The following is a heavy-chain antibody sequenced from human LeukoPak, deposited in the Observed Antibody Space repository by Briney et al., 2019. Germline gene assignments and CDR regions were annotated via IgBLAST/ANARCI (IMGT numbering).Heavy chain of an antibody. J-gene: IGHJ5*02. Sequence: SGGSLRLSCAASGFIFSNYGMHWVRQAPGKGLDWVAFIRYDESNKFYADSVKGRFTISRDNSKNILFLQMNSLRAKDTAVYYCATMQWLEGVVWFDPWGQGTLVTVSS. CDR1: GFIFSNYG. D-gene: IGHD6-19*01. CDR2: IRYDESNK. CDR3: ATMQWLEGVVWFDP. V-gene: IGHV3-30*02.